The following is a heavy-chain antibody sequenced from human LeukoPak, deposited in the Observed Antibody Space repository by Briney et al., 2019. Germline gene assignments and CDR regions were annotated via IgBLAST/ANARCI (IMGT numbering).Heavy chain of an antibody. CDR3: AREFPTNRYGYFDY. V-gene: IGHV4-38-2*02. J-gene: IGHJ4*02. Sequence: SETLSLTCTVSGYSISSGYYWGWIRQPPGKGLEWIGSIYHSGITHYNPSLKSRVTISVDTSKNQFSLKLSSVTAADTAVYYCAREFPTNRYGYFDYWGQGTLVTVSS. CDR1: GYSISSGYY. CDR2: IYHSGIT. D-gene: IGHD5-18*01.